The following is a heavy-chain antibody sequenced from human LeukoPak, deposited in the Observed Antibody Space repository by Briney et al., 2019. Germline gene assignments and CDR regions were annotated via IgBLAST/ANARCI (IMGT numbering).Heavy chain of an antibody. D-gene: IGHD3-10*01. V-gene: IGHV3-23*01. J-gene: IGHJ4*02. CDR2: ISGSGGST. Sequence: GASLRLSCAASGFTFSSYAMSWVRQAPGKGLEWVSAISGSGGSTYYADSVKGRFTISRDNSKNTLYLQMSSLRAEDTAVYYCAKALEEYYYGSGSYYLNDYWGQGTLVTVSS. CDR1: GFTFSSYA. CDR3: AKALEEYYYGSGSYYLNDY.